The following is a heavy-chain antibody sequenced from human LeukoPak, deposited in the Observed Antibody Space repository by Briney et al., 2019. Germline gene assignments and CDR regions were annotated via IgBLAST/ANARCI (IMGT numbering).Heavy chain of an antibody. CDR3: ARAARQGFTMIVVPFFYFDL. CDR2: INHSGST. D-gene: IGHD3-22*01. Sequence: PSETLSLTCTVSGGSISSGASDWGWIRQHPKRGLEWVGYINHSGSTYYNPSLGSRVTMSVDTSKNQFSLKLSPVTAADSAVYYCARAARQGFTMIVVPFFYFDLWGRGTLVTVSS. CDR1: GGSISSGASD. J-gene: IGHJ2*01. V-gene: IGHV4-31*03.